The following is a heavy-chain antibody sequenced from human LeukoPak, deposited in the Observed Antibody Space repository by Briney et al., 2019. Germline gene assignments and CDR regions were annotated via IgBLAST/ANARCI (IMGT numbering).Heavy chain of an antibody. D-gene: IGHD3-10*01. CDR3: AKASYGSEYYYYYMDV. Sequence: GGSLRLSCAASGFTFINYGMHWVRQAPGKGLEWVAFIQYSGDNKYYADSVKGRFTISRDNSKNTLYLQMNSLRSDDTALYYCAKASYGSEYYYYYMDVWGKGTTVTISS. J-gene: IGHJ6*03. CDR1: GFTFINYG. V-gene: IGHV3-30*02. CDR2: IQYSGDNK.